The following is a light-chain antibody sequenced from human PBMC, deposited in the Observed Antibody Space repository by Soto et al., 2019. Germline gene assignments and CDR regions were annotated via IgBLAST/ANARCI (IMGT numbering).Light chain of an antibody. CDR3: CSYTSSSTHV. J-gene: IGLJ1*01. CDR2: DVN. CDR1: SSDVGGYNF. V-gene: IGLV2-14*03. Sequence: QSALTQPASVSGSPGQSITISCTGTSSDVGGYNFVSWYQQHPGKVPKLMIFDVNRRPSGVSDRFSGYKSGNTASLTISGLPAEDEGDYYCCSYTSSSTHVFGSGTKLTVL.